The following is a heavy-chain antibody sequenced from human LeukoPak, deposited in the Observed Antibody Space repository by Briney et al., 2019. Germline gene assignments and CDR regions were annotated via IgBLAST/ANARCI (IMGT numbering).Heavy chain of an antibody. V-gene: IGHV4-39*01. CDR3: ARLDDFWSGNSPTDYYYYYMDV. D-gene: IGHD3-3*01. Sequence: SETLSLTCTVSGGSISSSSYYWGWIRQPPGKGLEWIGSIYYSRSTYYNPSLKSRVTISVDTSKNQFPLKLSSVTAADTAVYYCARLDDFWSGNSPTDYYYYYMDVWGKGTTVTVSS. CDR1: GGSISSSSYY. J-gene: IGHJ6*03. CDR2: IYYSRST.